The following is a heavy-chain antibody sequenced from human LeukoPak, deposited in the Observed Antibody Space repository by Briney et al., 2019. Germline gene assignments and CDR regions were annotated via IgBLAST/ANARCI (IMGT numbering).Heavy chain of an antibody. D-gene: IGHD2-2*01. CDR3: ARRYCSSTSCQGPFDY. CDR1: GFTFSSYS. CDR2: ISSSSSTI. V-gene: IGHV3-48*01. Sequence: GGSLRLSCAASGFTFSSYSMNWVRQAPGRGLEWVSYISSSSSTIYYADSVKGRFTISRDNAKNSLYLQMNSLRAEDTAVYYCARRYCSSTSCQGPFDYWGQGTLVTVSS. J-gene: IGHJ4*02.